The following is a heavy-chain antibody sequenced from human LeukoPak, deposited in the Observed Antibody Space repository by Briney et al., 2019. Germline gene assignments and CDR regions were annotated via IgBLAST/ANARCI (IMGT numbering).Heavy chain of an antibody. CDR1: GGSISSYY. V-gene: IGHV4-59*01. J-gene: IGHJ4*02. D-gene: IGHD6-19*01. CDR3: ARSKQWLVDY. Sequence: SETLSLTCTVSGGSISSYYWSWIRQPPGKGLEWIGYIYYSGSTNYNPSLKSRVTISVDTSKNQFSLKLSSVTAADTAVYYCARSKQWLVDYWGQGTLVTVSS. CDR2: IYYSGST.